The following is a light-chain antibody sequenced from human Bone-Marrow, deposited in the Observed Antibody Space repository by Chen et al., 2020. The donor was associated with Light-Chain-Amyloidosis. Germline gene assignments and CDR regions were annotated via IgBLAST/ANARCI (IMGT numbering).Light chain of an antibody. CDR2: EVT. Sequence: QSALTQPASVSRSPGQSIPLSCTGTSSDVGGANHVSWYQQHPDKAPKLMIYEVTNRPSWVPDRFSGSKSDNTASLTISGLQTEDEADYFCSSYTITNTLVFGSGTRVTVL. CDR3: SSYTITNTLV. J-gene: IGLJ1*01. V-gene: IGLV2-14*01. CDR1: SSDVGGANH.